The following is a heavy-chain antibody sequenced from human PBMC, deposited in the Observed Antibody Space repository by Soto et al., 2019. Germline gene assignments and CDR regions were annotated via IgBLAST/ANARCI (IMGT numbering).Heavy chain of an antibody. J-gene: IGHJ4*02. V-gene: IGHV1-18*01. D-gene: IGHD3-22*01. CDR3: ARGGQNGYYDSRAMVDY. Sequence: QVQLVQSGPEVKKPGASVKVSCKASGYTFTSYGISWVRQAPGQGLEWMGWISAYNGNTNYAQKLQGRVTMTTDXSXSXPYMELRSLRSDDTAVYYCARGGQNGYYDSRAMVDYWGQGTLVTVSS. CDR1: GYTFTSYG. CDR2: ISAYNGNT.